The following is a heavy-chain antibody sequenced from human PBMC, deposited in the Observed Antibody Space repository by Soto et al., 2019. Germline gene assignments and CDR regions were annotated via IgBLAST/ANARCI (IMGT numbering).Heavy chain of an antibody. CDR3: AREQQWLSWFDP. Sequence: GGSLRLSCAASRFTFSSYSMNWVRQAPGKGLEWVSSISSSSSYIYYADSVKGRFTISRDNAKNSLYLQMNSLRAEDTAVYYCAREQQWLSWFDPWGQGTLVTVSS. V-gene: IGHV3-21*01. J-gene: IGHJ5*02. D-gene: IGHD6-19*01. CDR1: RFTFSSYS. CDR2: ISSSSSYI.